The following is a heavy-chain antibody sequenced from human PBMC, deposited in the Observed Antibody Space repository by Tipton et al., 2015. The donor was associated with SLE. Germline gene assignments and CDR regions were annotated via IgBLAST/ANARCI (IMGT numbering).Heavy chain of an antibody. V-gene: IGHV4-61*02. CDR1: GVSISSDSYY. CDR2: VYINGSP. J-gene: IGHJ3*01. CDR3: ARTLDTLDF. Sequence: GLVKPSQTLSLTCTVSGVSISSDSYYWNWIRQPAGKGLEWIGRVYINGSPFYNPSLTGRVAMSMDTSKNQFSLRLTSVTAADTAVYYCARTLDTLDFWGQGTMVTVSS.